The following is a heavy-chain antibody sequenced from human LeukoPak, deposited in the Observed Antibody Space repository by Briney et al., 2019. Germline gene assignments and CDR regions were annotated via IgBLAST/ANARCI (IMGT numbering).Heavy chain of an antibody. D-gene: IGHD6-6*01. Sequence: PGRSLRLSCAASGFTFSSYAMHWVRQAPGKGLEWVAVIWYDGSNKYYADSVKGRFTISRDNSKNTLYLQMNSLRAEDTAVYYCAREIAARTFDYWGQGTLVTVSS. V-gene: IGHV3-33*08. CDR3: AREIAARTFDY. CDR2: IWYDGSNK. CDR1: GFTFSSYA. J-gene: IGHJ4*02.